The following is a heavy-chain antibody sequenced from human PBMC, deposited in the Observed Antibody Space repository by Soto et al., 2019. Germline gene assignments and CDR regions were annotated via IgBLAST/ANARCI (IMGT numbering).Heavy chain of an antibody. CDR2: IYYSGST. Sequence: SETLSLTCTVSGGSISSGGYYWSWIRQHPGKGLEWIGYIYYSGSTYYNPSLKSRVTISVDTSKNQFSLKLSSVTAADTAVYYCARTSPITMIVVVIGGDAFDIWGQGTMVTVSS. D-gene: IGHD3-22*01. V-gene: IGHV4-31*03. CDR3: ARTSPITMIVVVIGGDAFDI. J-gene: IGHJ3*02. CDR1: GGSISSGGYY.